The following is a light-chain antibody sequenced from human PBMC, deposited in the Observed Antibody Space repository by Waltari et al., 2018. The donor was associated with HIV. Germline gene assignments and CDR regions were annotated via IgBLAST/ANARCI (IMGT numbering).Light chain of an antibody. J-gene: IGLJ3*02. CDR1: SSNIGINT. CDR2: SSN. Sequence: QSVLTQPPSASGTPGQRVTISCSGSSSNIGINTVNWYQHLPGTAPKLLIFSSNQRPSGVPDRFSGSKSGTSASLAISGLQSEDEADYYCAAWDDRLNGWVFGGGTKLTVL. CDR3: AAWDDRLNGWV. V-gene: IGLV1-44*01.